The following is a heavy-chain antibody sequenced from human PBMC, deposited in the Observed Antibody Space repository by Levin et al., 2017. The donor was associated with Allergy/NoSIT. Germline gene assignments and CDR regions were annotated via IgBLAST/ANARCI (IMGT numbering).Heavy chain of an antibody. V-gene: IGHV3-15*01. CDR1: GFSLSNAW. Sequence: GESLKISFAASGFSLSNAWMNWVRQAPGKGLEWVGRITSKTDGAATDYAAPVKGRFTISRDDSTNTLYLQMNSLKVEDTAVYFCATQFQWWGQGTLVTVSS. CDR3: ATQFQW. J-gene: IGHJ4*02. D-gene: IGHD6-19*01. CDR2: ITSKTDGAAT.